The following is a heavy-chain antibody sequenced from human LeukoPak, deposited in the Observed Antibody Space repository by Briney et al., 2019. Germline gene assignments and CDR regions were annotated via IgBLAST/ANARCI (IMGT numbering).Heavy chain of an antibody. CDR1: GGSISSYY. J-gene: IGHJ4*02. Sequence: SETLSLTCTVSGGSISSYYWSWIRQPPGKGLEWIGYIYYSGSTNYNPSLKSRVTISVDTSKNQFSLKLSSVTAADTAVYYCARGPPPDLDYWGRGTLVTVSS. CDR2: IYYSGST. V-gene: IGHV4-59*12. CDR3: ARGPPPDLDY.